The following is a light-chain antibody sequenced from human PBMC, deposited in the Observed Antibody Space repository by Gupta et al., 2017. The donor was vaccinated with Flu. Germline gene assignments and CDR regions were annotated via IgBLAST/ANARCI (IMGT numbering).Light chain of an antibody. V-gene: IGKV1-9*01. CDR1: QGISSY. CDR3: QQLNSSPIT. CDR2: AAS. Sequence: DIQLTQSPSFLSASVGDRVTITCRASQGISSYLAWYQQKPGKAPKLLIYAASTLQSGVPSRFSGSGSGTEFTLTISSLQPEDFATYYCQQLNSSPITFGHGTKVDIK. J-gene: IGKJ3*01.